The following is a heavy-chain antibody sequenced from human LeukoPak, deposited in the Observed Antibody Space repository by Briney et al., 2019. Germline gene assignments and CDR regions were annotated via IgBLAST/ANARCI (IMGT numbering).Heavy chain of an antibody. D-gene: IGHD6-13*01. V-gene: IGHV4-61*02. J-gene: IGHJ4*02. CDR1: GGSISSGSYY. CDR3: ASSSWPKTFDY. CDR2: IYTSGST. Sequence: SETLSLTCTVSGGSISSGSYYWSWIRQPAVKGLEWIGRIYTSGSTNYNPSLKSRVTISVDTSKNQFSLKLSSVTAADTAVYYCASSSWPKTFDYWGQGTLVTVSS.